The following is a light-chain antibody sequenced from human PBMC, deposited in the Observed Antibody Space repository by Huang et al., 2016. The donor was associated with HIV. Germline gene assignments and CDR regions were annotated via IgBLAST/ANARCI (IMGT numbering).Light chain of an antibody. V-gene: IGKV4-1*01. CDR1: QSVLCSSNNKNC. CDR2: WES. CDR3: QQYYSTPRT. Sequence: DIVMTQSPDSLAVSLGERATINCKSSQSVLCSSNNKNCLAWYQQKPGQPPKLLIYWESTRESGVPDRCSGSGCGTGFTLTISSLQAEEVAVYYCQQYYSTPRTFGQGTKVEIK. J-gene: IGKJ1*01.